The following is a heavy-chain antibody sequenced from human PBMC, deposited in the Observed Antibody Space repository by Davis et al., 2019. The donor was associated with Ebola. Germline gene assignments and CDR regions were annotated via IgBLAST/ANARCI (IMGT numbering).Heavy chain of an antibody. J-gene: IGHJ6*02. CDR1: GYTFTSYG. D-gene: IGHD5-18*01. CDR3: ARDPGFNVDTAMVRRGYYYYGMDV. V-gene: IGHV1-18*01. Sequence: AASVTVSCKASGYTFTSYGISWVRQAPGQGLEWMGWISAYNGNTNYAQKLQGRVTMTTDTSTSTAYMELRSLRSDDTAVYYCARDPGFNVDTAMVRRGYYYYGMDVWGQGTTVTVSS. CDR2: ISAYNGNT.